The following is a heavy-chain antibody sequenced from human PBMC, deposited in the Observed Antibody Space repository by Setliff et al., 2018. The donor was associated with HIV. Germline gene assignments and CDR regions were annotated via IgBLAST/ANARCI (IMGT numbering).Heavy chain of an antibody. D-gene: IGHD2-2*01. Sequence: ASVKVSFKASGYTFNSYLVYWVRQAPGQRLEWMGWIHPGNDNREYSQRFQGRLTMTRDTSASMVYMELNSLTSEDTAVYFCARFSSVYAAIDNWGPGTLVTVSS. J-gene: IGHJ4*02. V-gene: IGHV1-3*01. CDR3: ARFSSVYAAIDN. CDR2: IHPGNDNR. CDR1: GYTFNSYL.